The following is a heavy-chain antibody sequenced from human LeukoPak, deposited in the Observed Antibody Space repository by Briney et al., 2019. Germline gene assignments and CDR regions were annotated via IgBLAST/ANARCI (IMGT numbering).Heavy chain of an antibody. J-gene: IGHJ4*02. D-gene: IGHD6-13*01. CDR3: ARVGSTWSYFDY. Sequence: PGGSLRLSCAASGFTFSSYSMNWVRQAPGKGLEWGSFMSGSSNYIYYADSVKGRFTISRDNAKNSLYLQMNRLRAEDTAVYYCARVGSTWSYFDYRGQGTLVTVSS. CDR2: MSGSSNYI. V-gene: IGHV3-21*01. CDR1: GFTFSSYS.